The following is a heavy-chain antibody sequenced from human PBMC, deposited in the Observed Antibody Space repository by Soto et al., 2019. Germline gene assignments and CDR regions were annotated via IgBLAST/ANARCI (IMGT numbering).Heavy chain of an antibody. CDR3: AREKGQLVPYGMDV. J-gene: IGHJ6*02. Sequence: ASVKVSCKASGGTFSSYAISWVRQAPGQGLEWMGGIIPIFGTANYAQKFQGRVTITADESTSTAYMELSSLRSEDTAVYYCAREKGQLVPYGMDVWGQGTTVTVSS. D-gene: IGHD6-13*01. CDR2: IIPIFGTA. CDR1: GGTFSSYA. V-gene: IGHV1-69*13.